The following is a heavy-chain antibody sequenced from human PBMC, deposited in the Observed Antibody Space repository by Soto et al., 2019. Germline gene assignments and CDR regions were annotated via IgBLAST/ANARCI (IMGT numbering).Heavy chain of an antibody. CDR3: AREHASSGYYP. V-gene: IGHV4-31*03. Sequence: SETLSLTCTVSGGSIGSGGYNWSWIRPHPGKGLVWFGYIYYSESTYYNPSLKSRVIISVDTSKNQFSLKLSSVTAADTAVYYCAREHASSGYYPWGQGTLVTVSS. CDR1: GGSIGSGGYN. D-gene: IGHD3-22*01. CDR2: IYYSEST. J-gene: IGHJ5*02.